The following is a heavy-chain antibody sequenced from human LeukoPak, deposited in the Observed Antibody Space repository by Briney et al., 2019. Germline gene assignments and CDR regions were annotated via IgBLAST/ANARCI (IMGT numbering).Heavy chain of an antibody. CDR2: IRSKVHDSTP. J-gene: IGHJ4*02. CDR3: TRAGGYDNFLDY. D-gene: IGHD5-12*01. V-gene: IGHV3-49*04. Sequence: PGRSLRLSCTTSGFTFGEYGFNWVRQAPGEGLEWVGFIRSKVHDSTPQYAASVKGRFTISRDDSKEIAYLQMNSLKTEDTAVYYCTRAGGYDNFLDYWGQGTPVTVSS. CDR1: GFTFGEYG.